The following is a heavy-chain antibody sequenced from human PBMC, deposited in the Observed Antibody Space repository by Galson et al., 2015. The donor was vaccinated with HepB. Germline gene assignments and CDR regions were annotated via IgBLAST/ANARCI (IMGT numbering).Heavy chain of an antibody. V-gene: IGHV3-74*01. CDR1: GFTFSIYW. Sequence: SLRLSCAASGFTFSIYWMHWVRQAPGKGLLWVSRINSDGSNTTYADSVKGRFTISRDNVRNTLYLQMNSLRAEDTAVYYCARDRGSRGGPRHWGQGALVTVSS. CDR2: INSDGSNT. J-gene: IGHJ4*02. D-gene: IGHD6-13*01. CDR3: ARDRGSRGGPRH.